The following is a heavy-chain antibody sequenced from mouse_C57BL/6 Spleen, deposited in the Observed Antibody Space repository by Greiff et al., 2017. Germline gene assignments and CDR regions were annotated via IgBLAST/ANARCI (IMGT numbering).Heavy chain of an antibody. CDR3: TTIDYGSSDYYAMDY. CDR1: GFNIKDDC. CDR2: IDPENGDT. Sequence: EVQLQQSGAELVRPGASVKLSCTASGFNIKDDCMHWVKQRPEQGLEWIGWIDPENGDTEYASKFQGKATITADTSSNTAYLQLSSLTSEDTAVYACTTIDYGSSDYYAMDYWGQGTSVTVSS. J-gene: IGHJ4*01. D-gene: IGHD1-1*01. V-gene: IGHV14-4*01.